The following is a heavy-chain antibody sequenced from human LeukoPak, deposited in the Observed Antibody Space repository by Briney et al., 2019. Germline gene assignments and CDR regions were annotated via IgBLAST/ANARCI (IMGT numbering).Heavy chain of an antibody. CDR3: ARSGYDRYYYYMDV. CDR2: IYTSGST. CDR1: GGSISSYY. Sequence: SETLSLTCTVSGGSISSYYWSWIRQPAGKGLEWIGRIYTSGSTNYNPSLKSRATMSLDTSKNQFSLKLSTVTAADTAVYYCARSGYDRYYYYMDVWGKGTTVTVSS. V-gene: IGHV4-4*07. D-gene: IGHD5-12*01. J-gene: IGHJ6*03.